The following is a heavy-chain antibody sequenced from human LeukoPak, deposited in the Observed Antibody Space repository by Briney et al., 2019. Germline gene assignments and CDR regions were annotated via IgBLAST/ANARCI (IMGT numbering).Heavy chain of an antibody. J-gene: IGHJ4*02. D-gene: IGHD6-19*01. CDR3: ARDLYSSGWGYFDY. CDR2: IYHSGST. CDR1: GYSISSGYY. V-gene: IGHV4-38-2*02. Sequence: KPSETLSLTCTISGYSISSGYYWGWIRQPPGKGLEWIGSIYHSGSTYYNPSLKSRVTISLDTSENQFSLKLSSVTAADTAVYYCARDLYSSGWGYFDYRGQGTLVTVSS.